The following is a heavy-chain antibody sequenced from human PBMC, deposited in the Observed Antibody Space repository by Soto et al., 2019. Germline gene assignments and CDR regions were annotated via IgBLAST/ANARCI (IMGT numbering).Heavy chain of an antibody. CDR1: GFTFSSYG. Sequence: GGSLSLSCAASGFTFSSYGMHWVRQAPGNGLEWVAVISYDGINKYYADSVKGRFTISRDNSKNQFSLKLSFVTAADTALYYCASSVVVGPTLGFYFDYWGQGTLVTVSS. J-gene: IGHJ4*02. V-gene: IGHV3-30*03. CDR2: ISYDGINK. CDR3: ASSVVVGPTLGFYFDY. D-gene: IGHD1-26*01.